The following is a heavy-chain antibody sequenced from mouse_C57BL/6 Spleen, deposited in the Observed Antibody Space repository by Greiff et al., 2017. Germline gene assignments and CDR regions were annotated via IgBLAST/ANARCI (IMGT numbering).Heavy chain of an antibody. Sequence: QVQLQQPGAELVKPGASVKLSCKASGYTFTSYWMQWVKQRPGQGLEWIGEIDPSDSYTNYNQKFKGKATLTVDTSSSTAYMQLSSLTSEDSAVYYCANYGSSYDYFDYWGQGTTLTVSS. CDR1: GYTFTSYW. D-gene: IGHD1-1*01. V-gene: IGHV1-50*01. CDR2: IDPSDSYT. CDR3: ANYGSSYDYFDY. J-gene: IGHJ2*01.